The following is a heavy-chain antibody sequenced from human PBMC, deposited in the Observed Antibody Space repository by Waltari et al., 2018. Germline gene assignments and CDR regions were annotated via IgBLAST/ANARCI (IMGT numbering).Heavy chain of an antibody. CDR3: TTYSIYRSRRGSYASGAFDI. CDR2: IKSKTDGGTT. CDR1: GFTFSNAW. D-gene: IGHD1-26*01. V-gene: IGHV3-15*01. J-gene: IGHJ3*02. Sequence: EVQLVESGGGLVKPGGSLRLSCAASGFTFSNAWMSWVRQAPGKGLEWVGRIKSKTDGGTTDDADPVKVRFTISRDDSKNTLYLQMNSLKTEDTAVYYCTTYSIYRSRRGSYASGAFDIWGQGTMVTVSS.